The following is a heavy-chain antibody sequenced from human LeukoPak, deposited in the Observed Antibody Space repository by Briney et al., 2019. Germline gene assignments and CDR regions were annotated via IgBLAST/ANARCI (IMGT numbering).Heavy chain of an antibody. Sequence: GSSVKVSCKASGYTFTYRYLHWVRQAPGQALEWMGWITPFNGNTNYAQKFQDRVTITRDRSMSTAYMELSSLRSEDTAVYYCASGAATGDYRGYYYYMDVWGKGTTVTVSS. J-gene: IGHJ6*03. CDR1: GYTFTYRY. CDR2: ITPFNGNT. D-gene: IGHD4-17*01. V-gene: IGHV1-45*02. CDR3: ASGAATGDYRGYYYYMDV.